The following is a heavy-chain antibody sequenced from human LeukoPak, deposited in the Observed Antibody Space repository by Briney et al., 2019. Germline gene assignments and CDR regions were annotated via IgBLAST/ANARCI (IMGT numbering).Heavy chain of an antibody. CDR3: ARVGEYCSSTSCSGGWFDP. J-gene: IGHJ5*02. Sequence: SETLPLTCTVSGGSISSYYWSWIRQPPGKGLEWIGYIYYSGSTNYNPSLKSRVTISVDTSKNQFSLKLSSVTAADTAVYYCARVGEYCSSTSCSGGWFDPWGQGTLVTASS. V-gene: IGHV4-59*01. CDR1: GGSISSYY. D-gene: IGHD2-2*01. CDR2: IYYSGST.